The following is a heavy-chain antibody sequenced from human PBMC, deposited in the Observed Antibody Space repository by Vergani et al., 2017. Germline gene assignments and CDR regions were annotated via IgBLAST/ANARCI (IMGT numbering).Heavy chain of an antibody. CDR3: ARALKSSWYWVPNKRYYYYGMDV. V-gene: IGHV3-13*01. Sequence: EVQLVESGGGLVQPGGSLRLSCAASGFTFSSYDMHWVRQATGKGLEWVSAIGTAGDTYYPGSVKGRFTISRENAKNSLYLQMNSLRAGDTAVYYCARALKSSWYWVPNKRYYYYGMDVWGQGTTVTVSS. J-gene: IGHJ6*02. D-gene: IGHD6-13*01. CDR2: IGTAGDT. CDR1: GFTFSSYD.